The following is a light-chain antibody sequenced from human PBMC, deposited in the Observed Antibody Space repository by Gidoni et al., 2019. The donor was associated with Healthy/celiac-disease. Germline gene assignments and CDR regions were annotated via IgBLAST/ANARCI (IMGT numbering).Light chain of an antibody. CDR2: ASS. J-gene: IGKJ1*01. V-gene: IGKV1-39*01. CDR3: QHSYSTPWT. CDR1: QSISSY. Sequence: DIQMTQSPSSLSASVGDRVTITCRASQSISSYLNWYQQKPGKAPKLLIYASSSLQSGVPSRFTRSGSGTDFTLTISSLQPEDFATYYCQHSYSTPWTFGQGTTVDIK.